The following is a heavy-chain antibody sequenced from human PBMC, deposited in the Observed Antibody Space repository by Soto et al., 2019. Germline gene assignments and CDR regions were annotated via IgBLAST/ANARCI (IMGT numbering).Heavy chain of an antibody. V-gene: IGHV3-30*18. J-gene: IGHJ4*02. Sequence: QVQLVESGGGVVQPGRSLRLSCAASGFTFSSYGMHWVRQAPGKGLEWVAVISYDGSNKYYADSVKGRFTISRDNSKNTLYLQMNSLRAEDTAVYYCAKGVGATSLVLDYWGQGTLFTVSS. D-gene: IGHD1-26*01. CDR3: AKGVGATSLVLDY. CDR1: GFTFSSYG. CDR2: ISYDGSNK.